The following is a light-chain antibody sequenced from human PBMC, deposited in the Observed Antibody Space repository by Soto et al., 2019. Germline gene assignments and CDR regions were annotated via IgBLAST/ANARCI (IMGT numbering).Light chain of an antibody. Sequence: DIQMTQSPSSVSASVGDRVTISCRASQSINSWLAWYQQKPGKAPKLLIYTASNLESGVPSRFSGSGSGTDFTLTISSLQPEDFATYYCQQASGFPLTFGGGTRVEIK. CDR2: TAS. CDR3: QQASGFPLT. CDR1: QSINSW. V-gene: IGKV1D-12*01. J-gene: IGKJ4*01.